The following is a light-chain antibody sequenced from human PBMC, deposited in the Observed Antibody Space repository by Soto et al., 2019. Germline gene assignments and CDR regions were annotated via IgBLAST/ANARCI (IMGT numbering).Light chain of an antibody. V-gene: IGLV2-14*01. Sequence: QSALTQPASVSGSPGQSIAISCTGTSSDVGGYDYVSWYQQHPDKAPKLMIYEVTKRPSGVSNRFSGSKSGNTASLTISGLQPEDEADYYCSSYTSSSTPVFGTGTKVTVL. CDR3: SSYTSSSTPV. CDR2: EVT. CDR1: SSDVGGYDY. J-gene: IGLJ1*01.